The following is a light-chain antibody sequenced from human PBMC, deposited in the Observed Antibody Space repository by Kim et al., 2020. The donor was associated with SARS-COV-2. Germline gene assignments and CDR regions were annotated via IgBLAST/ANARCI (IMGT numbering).Light chain of an antibody. Sequence: RETATRTCTGNSNNVGDEGAGWLQQHQGHPPKLLFYRNNNRPSGISERLSASRSGNTASLTITGLQPEDEADYYCSAWDRSLGAWVFGGGTQLTVL. CDR3: SAWDRSLGAWV. CDR2: RNN. CDR1: SNNVGDEG. J-gene: IGLJ2*01. V-gene: IGLV10-54*01.